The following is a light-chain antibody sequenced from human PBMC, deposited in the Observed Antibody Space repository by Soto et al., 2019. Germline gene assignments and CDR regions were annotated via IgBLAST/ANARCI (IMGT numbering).Light chain of an antibody. CDR1: QSLLYNNTYNY. CDR2: FGS. V-gene: IGKV2-28*01. CDR3: MQALQSLT. J-gene: IGKJ5*01. Sequence: EIVMTQSPLTLPVTPGEPASISCRSSQSLLYNNTYNYLDWYVQKPGQSPQLLIYFGSNRAPGVTDRFSGSGSGTDFTLKINRVEAEDGGTYYCMQALQSLTFGQGTRLEIQ.